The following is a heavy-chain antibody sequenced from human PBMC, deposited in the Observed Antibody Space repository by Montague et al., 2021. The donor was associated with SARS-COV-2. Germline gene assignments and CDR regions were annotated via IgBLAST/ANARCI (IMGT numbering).Heavy chain of an antibody. CDR2: IYYTGIT. V-gene: IGHV4-59*01. J-gene: IGHJ4*02. CDR3: ARLTTVASKGGYFFDY. CDR1: GGSTTSYH. D-gene: IGHD4-23*01. Sequence: SETLSLTCSISGGSTTSYHWSWIRQPPGKGLEYIGHIYYTGITTYSPSLGSRVTISLDASKNQFSLMLSSVTAADTAGYYCARLTTVASKGGYFFDYWGQGALATVSS.